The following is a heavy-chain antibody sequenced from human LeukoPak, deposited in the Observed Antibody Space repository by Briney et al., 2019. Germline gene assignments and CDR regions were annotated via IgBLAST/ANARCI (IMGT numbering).Heavy chain of an antibody. CDR3: ARGAPGSYCSGGSCPYFDY. CDR1: GYTFTSYD. CDR2: MNPNSGNT. J-gene: IGHJ4*02. D-gene: IGHD2-15*01. V-gene: IGHV1-8*01. Sequence: ASVKLSCKASGYTFTSYDINWVRQATGQGLEWMGWMNPNSGNTGYAQRFQGRVTMTRNTSITTAYMELSSLRSEDTAVFYCARGAPGSYCSGGSCPYFDYWGQGTLVTVSS.